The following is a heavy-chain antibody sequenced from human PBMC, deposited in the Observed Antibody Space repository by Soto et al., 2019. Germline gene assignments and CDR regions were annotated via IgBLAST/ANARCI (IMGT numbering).Heavy chain of an antibody. CDR2: TYYRSKWFL. CDR1: GDSVSCDAAC. J-gene: IGHJ6*02. D-gene: IGHD2-15*01. Sequence: QVQLQQSGPGLVKPWQTLSLTCVISGDSVSCDAACWNWIRQSPSRGLEWLGRTYYRSKWFLDYAASVQSRMTISPDTSRSQFSLQLKSVTPEDTAVYYCARVHCCGGTCLDGLGVWGQGTTVTVSS. V-gene: IGHV6-1*01. CDR3: ARVHCCGGTCLDGLGV.